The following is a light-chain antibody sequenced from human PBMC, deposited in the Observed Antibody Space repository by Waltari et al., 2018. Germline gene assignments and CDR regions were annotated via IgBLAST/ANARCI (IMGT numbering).Light chain of an antibody. CDR2: WAS. Sequence: DIVMTQSADSLAVSLGERATINCKSSQSVLDSSNNKNYLAWYQQKPGQPPKLLIYWASTRESGVPDRFTGSGSGTDFTLTISSLQAEDVAVYYCQQYYSIPLTFGGGTTVEIK. V-gene: IGKV4-1*01. CDR1: QSVLDSSNNKNY. J-gene: IGKJ4*01. CDR3: QQYYSIPLT.